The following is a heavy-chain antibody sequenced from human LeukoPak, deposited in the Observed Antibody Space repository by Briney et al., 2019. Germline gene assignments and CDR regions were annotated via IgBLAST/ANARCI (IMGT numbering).Heavy chain of an antibody. V-gene: IGHV3-33*01. J-gene: IGHJ4*02. D-gene: IGHD3/OR15-3a*01. CDR1: GFTFSTYG. CDR2: IWYDGSNK. CDR3: ARAVGPFDY. Sequence: GRSLRLSCAASGFTFSTYGMHWVRQAPGKGLEWVAVIWYDGSNKFYGDSVKGRFTLSRANSENMLYLQMTGLRAEDTAVYYCARAVGPFDYWGQGTLVTVSS.